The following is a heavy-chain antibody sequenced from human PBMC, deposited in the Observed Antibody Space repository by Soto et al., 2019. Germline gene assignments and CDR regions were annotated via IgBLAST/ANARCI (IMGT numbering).Heavy chain of an antibody. D-gene: IGHD5-12*01. CDR3: ARGPPSGYDLLGNYYYYYYMDV. Sequence: SETLSLTCTVSGGSISSYYWSWIRQPPGKGLEWIGYIYYSGSTNYNPSLKSRVTISVDTSKNQFSLKLSSVTAADTAVYYCARGPPSGYDLLGNYYYYYYMDVWGKGTTVTVSS. CDR2: IYYSGST. CDR1: GGSISSYY. J-gene: IGHJ6*03. V-gene: IGHV4-59*01.